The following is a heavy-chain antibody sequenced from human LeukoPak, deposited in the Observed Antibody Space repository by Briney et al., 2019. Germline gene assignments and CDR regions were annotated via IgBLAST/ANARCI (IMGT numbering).Heavy chain of an antibody. J-gene: IGHJ4*02. Sequence: GGSLRLPCAASGFTFSSYAMSWVRQAPGKGLEWVSAISGSGGSTYYADSVKGRFTISRDNSKNTLYLQMNSLRAEDTAVYYCAKLMEGGSYYGSDYWGQGTLVTVSS. CDR3: AKLMEGGSYYGSDY. D-gene: IGHD1-26*01. CDR1: GFTFSSYA. CDR2: ISGSGGST. V-gene: IGHV3-23*01.